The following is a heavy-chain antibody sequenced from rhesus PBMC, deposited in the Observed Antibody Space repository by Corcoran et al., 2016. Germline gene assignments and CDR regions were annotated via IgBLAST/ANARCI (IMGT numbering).Heavy chain of an antibody. CDR3: GRSGAATGAY. J-gene: IGHJ4*01. V-gene: IGHV4-76*01. CDR1: GGSVSGGYN. D-gene: IGHD6-31*01. CDR2: LSDSGAT. Sequence: QVQLQESGPGLVKPSETLSLTCSVSGGSVSGGYNWNWIRQPPGKGLEWIGYLSDSGATYYNASLKNRVTISKDTSKNQFSLKLSSVTAADTAVYSCGRSGAATGAYWGQGVLVTVSS.